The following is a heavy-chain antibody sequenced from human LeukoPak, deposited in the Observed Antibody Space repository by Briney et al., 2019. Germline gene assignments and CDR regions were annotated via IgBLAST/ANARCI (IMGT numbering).Heavy chain of an antibody. CDR1: GGSISSYY. V-gene: IGHV4-59*08. Sequence: SETLSLTCTVSGGSISSYYWNWMRQPPGKGLEWIGYIYYSGSTDYNPSLKSRVTISVDTSKNQFSLKLSSVTAADTAVYYCARSRITGTIDYWGQGTLVTVSS. J-gene: IGHJ4*02. D-gene: IGHD1-7*01. CDR2: IYYSGST. CDR3: ARSRITGTIDY.